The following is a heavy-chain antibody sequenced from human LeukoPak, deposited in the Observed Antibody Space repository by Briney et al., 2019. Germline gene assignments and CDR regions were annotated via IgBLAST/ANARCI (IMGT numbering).Heavy chain of an antibody. CDR3: ARGTHWRYFQP. Sequence: SETLSLTCAVYGGSFSGYYWSWIRQPPGKGLEWIGEINHSGSTNYNPSLKSRVTISVDTSKNQFSLKLSSVTAADTAVYYCARGTHWRYFQPWGQGTLVTVSS. V-gene: IGHV4-34*01. D-gene: IGHD3-3*01. CDR2: INHSGST. CDR1: GGSFSGYY. J-gene: IGHJ1*01.